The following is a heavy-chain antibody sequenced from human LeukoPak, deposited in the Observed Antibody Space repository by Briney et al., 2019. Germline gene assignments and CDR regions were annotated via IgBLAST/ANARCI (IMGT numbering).Heavy chain of an antibody. D-gene: IGHD2-15*01. Sequence: PSETLSLTCTVSGGSISSTSYYWGWIRQPPGKGLEWIGSIYYTGSTYYSPSLKSRVTMSVDTSKNQFSLKLSSVTAADTAVYYCARPARWSYVKDVWGQGTTVTVSS. CDR1: GGSISSTSYY. CDR2: IYYTGST. J-gene: IGHJ6*02. V-gene: IGHV4-39*01. CDR3: ARPARWSYVKDV.